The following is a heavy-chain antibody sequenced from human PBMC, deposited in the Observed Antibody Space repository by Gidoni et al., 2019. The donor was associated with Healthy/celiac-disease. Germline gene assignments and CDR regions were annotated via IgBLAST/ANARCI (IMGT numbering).Heavy chain of an antibody. CDR3: AASDTVAGPDY. Sequence: QVQLVQSGAEVKKPGASVKVSCKASGYTFTSYYMHWVRQAPGQGLEWMGIINPSGGRTRYAQKFQGRVTMTSDTSTSTVYMELSSLRSEDTAVYYCAASDTVAGPDYWGQGTLVTVSS. J-gene: IGHJ4*02. CDR2: INPSGGRT. V-gene: IGHV1-46*01. CDR1: GYTFTSYY. D-gene: IGHD6-19*01.